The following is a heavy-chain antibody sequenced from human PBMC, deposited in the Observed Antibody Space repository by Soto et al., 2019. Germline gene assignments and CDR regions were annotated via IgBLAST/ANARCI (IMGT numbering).Heavy chain of an antibody. CDR3: ARAWVTLVRGVIITTAEYFQH. D-gene: IGHD3-10*01. J-gene: IGHJ1*01. CDR2: IIPILGIA. CDR1: GGTFISYT. Sequence: QVQLVQSGAEVTKPGSSVKVSCKASGGTFISYTISWVRHAPGPGLEWMGRIIPILGIANYAQKFQGRVTINAYKSTSTAYMVMSSLRSEDTAVYYWARAWVTLVRGVIITTAEYFQHWGQGTLVTVSS. V-gene: IGHV1-69*02.